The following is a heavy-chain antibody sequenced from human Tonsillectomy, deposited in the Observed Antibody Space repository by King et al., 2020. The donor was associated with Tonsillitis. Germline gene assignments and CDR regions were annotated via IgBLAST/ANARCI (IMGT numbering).Heavy chain of an antibody. J-gene: IGHJ4*02. CDR1: GFTFSNYW. V-gene: IGHV3-7*01. CDR3: AVDKEGGSSSCSNFDY. CDR2: IKQDASEK. Sequence: VQLVESGGGLVQPGGSLRLSCAASGFTFSNYWMTWVRQAPGKGLEWVANIKQDASEKYYGDSVRGRLTISRDNAKNSLYLQMDSLRAEDTAVYYCAVDKEGGSSSCSNFDYWGQGTLVTVSS. D-gene: IGHD6-19*01.